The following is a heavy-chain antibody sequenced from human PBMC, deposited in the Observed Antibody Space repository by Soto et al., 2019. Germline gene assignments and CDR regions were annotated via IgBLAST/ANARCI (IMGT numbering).Heavy chain of an antibody. D-gene: IGHD3-10*01. V-gene: IGHV4-34*01. Sequence: SETLSLTCAVYGGSFSGYYWSWIRQPPGKGLEWIGEINHSGSTNYNPSLKSRVTISVDTSKSQFSLKLSSVTAADTAVYYCARAPRRSGSYQPTHFDYWGQGTLVTVSS. CDR2: INHSGST. CDR1: GGSFSGYY. J-gene: IGHJ4*02. CDR3: ARAPRRSGSYQPTHFDY.